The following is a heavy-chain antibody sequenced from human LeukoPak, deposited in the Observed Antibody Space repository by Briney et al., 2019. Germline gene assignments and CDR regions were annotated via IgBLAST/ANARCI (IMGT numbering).Heavy chain of an antibody. D-gene: IGHD2-15*01. Sequence: PSETLSLTCAVYGGSFSGYYWSWIRQPPGKGLEWIGEINHSGSTNYNPSLKSRVTISVDTSKKQFSLKLTSVTAADTAVYYCARGPGYCSGGSCYGFGDYWGQGTLVTVSS. V-gene: IGHV4-34*01. CDR2: INHSGST. CDR1: GGSFSGYY. J-gene: IGHJ4*02. CDR3: ARGPGYCSGGSCYGFGDY.